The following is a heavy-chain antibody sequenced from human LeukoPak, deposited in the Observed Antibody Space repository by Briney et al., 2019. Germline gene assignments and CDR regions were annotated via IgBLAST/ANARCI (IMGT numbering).Heavy chain of an antibody. Sequence: SVKVSCKASGGTFSRYAITWVRQAPGQGLEWMGGIIPIFGTANYAQKFQGRVTITTDESTSTAYMELSSLRSEDTAVYYCATAISQDAVAGLNFDYWGQGTLVTVSS. CDR1: GGTFSRYA. D-gene: IGHD6-19*01. V-gene: IGHV1-69*05. J-gene: IGHJ4*02. CDR2: IIPIFGTA. CDR3: ATAISQDAVAGLNFDY.